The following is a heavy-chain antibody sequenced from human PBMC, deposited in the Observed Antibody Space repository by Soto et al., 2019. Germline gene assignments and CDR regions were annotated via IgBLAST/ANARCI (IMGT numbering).Heavy chain of an antibody. J-gene: IGHJ5*01. D-gene: IGHD4-17*01. CDR2: ISTNGDTA. CDR1: EVTFSNYG. Sequence: EVQLLESGGGLLQPGGSLRLSCAASEVTFSNYGMNWVRQAPGKGLAWVSGISTNGDTANYADSVKGRFTNSRDNSKNALYMQMNGLRPEDTAVYYCAKDLSRWPHYAFDSWGQETLVTVSS. V-gene: IGHV3-23*01. CDR3: AKDLSRWPHYAFDS.